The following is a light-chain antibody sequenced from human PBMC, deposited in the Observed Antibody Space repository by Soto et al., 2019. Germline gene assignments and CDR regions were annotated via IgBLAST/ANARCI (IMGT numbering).Light chain of an antibody. CDR3: QQSYSTPPT. V-gene: IGKV1-39*01. CDR1: QSISSY. Sequence: DIQMTQSPSSLSASVGDRVTITCRASQSISSYLNWYQQKPGKAPKLLIYAASSLQSGVSTRCSCSGSGTDFTLTISSLQPEDFATYYCQQSYSTPPTFGGGTKVEIK. J-gene: IGKJ4*01. CDR2: AAS.